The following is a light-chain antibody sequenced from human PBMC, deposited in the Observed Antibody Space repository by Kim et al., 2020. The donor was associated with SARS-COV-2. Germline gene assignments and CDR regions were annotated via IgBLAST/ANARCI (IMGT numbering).Light chain of an antibody. CDR1: SSAVGGYNY. V-gene: IGLV2-8*01. J-gene: IGLJ2*01. CDR2: QVS. Sequence: SVTIYCTGTSSAVGGYNYVSWYQQHPGKAPKLMIYQVSKRPSGVPDRFSGSKSGNTASLTVSGLQAEDEADYYCSSYAGSNNFVVFGGGTQLTVL. CDR3: SSYAGSNNFVV.